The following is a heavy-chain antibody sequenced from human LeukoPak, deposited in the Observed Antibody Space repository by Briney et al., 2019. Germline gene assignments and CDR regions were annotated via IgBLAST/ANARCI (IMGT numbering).Heavy chain of an antibody. J-gene: IGHJ4*02. CDR3: ARTKEEYYFDY. CDR1: GYTFTGYY. Sequence: ASVKVSCKASGYTFTGYYMHWVRQAPGQGLEWMGWINPNSGGTSYAQKFQGRVTMTRDTSISTAYMELSRLRSDDTAVYYCARTKEEYYFDYWGQGTLVTVSS. CDR2: INPNSGGT. V-gene: IGHV1-2*02.